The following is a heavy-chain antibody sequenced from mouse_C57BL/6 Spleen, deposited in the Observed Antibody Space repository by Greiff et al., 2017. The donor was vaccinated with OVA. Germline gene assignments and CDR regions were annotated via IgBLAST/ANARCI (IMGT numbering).Heavy chain of an antibody. V-gene: IGHV1-53*01. CDR3: ARSELGRYWYFDV. Sequence: QVQLKQPGTELVKPGASVKLSCKASGYTFTSYWMHWVKQRPGQGLEWLGNINPSNGGTNYNEKFKSKATLTVDKTSSTDYMQLSSLTSEDSAVYYCARSELGRYWYFDVWGTGTTVTVSS. J-gene: IGHJ1*03. CDR2: INPSNGGT. D-gene: IGHD4-1*01. CDR1: GYTFTSYW.